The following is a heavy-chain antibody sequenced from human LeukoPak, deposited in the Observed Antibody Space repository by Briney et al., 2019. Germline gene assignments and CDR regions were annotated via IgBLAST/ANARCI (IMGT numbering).Heavy chain of an antibody. CDR1: GFTFGDYG. Sequence: GRSLRLSCTGSGFTFGDYGMSWVRQAAGQGLEWVGFIGSKPHGGTTEYAGSVKGRFTISRDDSESIASLQMNSLKPEDTAGYYCTRVDYYDSGGYYFLFDYWGQGTLVAVSS. CDR2: IGSKPHGGTT. CDR3: TRVDYYDSGGYYFLFDY. D-gene: IGHD3-22*01. V-gene: IGHV3-49*04. J-gene: IGHJ4*02.